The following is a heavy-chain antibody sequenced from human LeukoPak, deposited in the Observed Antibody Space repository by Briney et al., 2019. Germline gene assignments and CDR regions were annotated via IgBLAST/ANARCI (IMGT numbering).Heavy chain of an antibody. Sequence: GASVKVSCKASGYTFTSYYMHWVRQAPGQGLEWMGIINPSGGSTSYAQKFQGRVTMTRDMSTSTVYMELSSLRSEDTAVYYCARASIAARLTWGAWGQGTLVTVSS. V-gene: IGHV1-46*01. CDR3: ARASIAARLTWGA. J-gene: IGHJ5*02. CDR2: INPSGGST. D-gene: IGHD6-6*01. CDR1: GYTFTSYY.